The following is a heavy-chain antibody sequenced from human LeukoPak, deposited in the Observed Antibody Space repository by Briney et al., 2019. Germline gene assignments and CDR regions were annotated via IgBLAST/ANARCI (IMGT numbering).Heavy chain of an antibody. J-gene: IGHJ6*02. Sequence: PSETLSLTCAVYGGSFSGYHWSWIRQPPGKGLEWIGEINHSGSTNYNPSLKSRVTISVDTSKNQFSLKLSSVTAADTAVYYCARGSNRGYSSSWVSYYYYGMDVWGQGTTVTVSS. CDR3: ARGSNRGYSSSWVSYYYYGMDV. D-gene: IGHD6-13*01. CDR2: INHSGST. V-gene: IGHV4-34*01. CDR1: GGSFSGYH.